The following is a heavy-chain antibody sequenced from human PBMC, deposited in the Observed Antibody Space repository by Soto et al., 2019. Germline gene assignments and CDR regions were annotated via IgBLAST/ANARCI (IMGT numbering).Heavy chain of an antibody. V-gene: IGHV1-2*02. CDR3: ARPRNIVVGYGMDV. CDR1: GYTFTGYY. CDR2: INPNSGGT. Sequence: GASVKVSFKASGYTFTGYYMHWVRQAPGQGLEWMGWINPNSGGTNYAQKFQGRVTMTRDTSISTAYMELSRLRSDDTAVYYCARPRNIVVGYGMDVWGQGTTVTVSS. D-gene: IGHD2-15*01. J-gene: IGHJ6*02.